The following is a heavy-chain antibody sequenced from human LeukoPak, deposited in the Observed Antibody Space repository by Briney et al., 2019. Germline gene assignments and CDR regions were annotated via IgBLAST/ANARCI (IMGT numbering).Heavy chain of an antibody. CDR3: ARQSSGWSPYYYYYMDV. CDR2: IYPGDSDT. CDR1: GYSFTSYR. J-gene: IGHJ6*03. D-gene: IGHD6-19*01. Sequence: GESLKISCKGSGYSFTSYRIGWVRQMPGKGLEWMGIIYPGDSDTRYSPSFQGQVTISADESISTAYLQWSSLKASDTAMYYCARQSSGWSPYYYYYMDVWGKGTTVTISS. V-gene: IGHV5-51*01.